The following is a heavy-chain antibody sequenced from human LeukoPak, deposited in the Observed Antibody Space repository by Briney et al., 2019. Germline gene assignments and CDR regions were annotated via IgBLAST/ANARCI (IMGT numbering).Heavy chain of an antibody. D-gene: IGHD4-17*01. J-gene: IGHJ4*02. CDR2: IIPIFGTT. CDR1: GGTFSSYA. CDR3: ARGSKVGDYFDY. V-gene: IGHV1-69*06. Sequence: SEKVSCKASGGTFSSYAISWVRQAPGQGLEWMGRIIPIFGTTNYAQKFQGRVTITADKSTSTAYMELSSLRSEDTAVYYCARGSKVGDYFDYWGQGTLVTVSS.